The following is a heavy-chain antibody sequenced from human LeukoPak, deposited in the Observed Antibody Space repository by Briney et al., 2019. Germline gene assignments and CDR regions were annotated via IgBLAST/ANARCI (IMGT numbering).Heavy chain of an antibody. Sequence: PSETLSLTCTVSGGSISSSSYYWGWIRQPPGKGLEWIGSIYYSGSTYYNPSLKSRVTISVDTSKNQFSLKLSSVTAADTAVYYYARDGPWDIVVVPAAPDGAFDIWGQGTMVTVSS. CDR2: IYYSGST. D-gene: IGHD2-2*01. J-gene: IGHJ3*02. CDR3: ARDGPWDIVVVPAAPDGAFDI. CDR1: GGSISSSSYY. V-gene: IGHV4-39*07.